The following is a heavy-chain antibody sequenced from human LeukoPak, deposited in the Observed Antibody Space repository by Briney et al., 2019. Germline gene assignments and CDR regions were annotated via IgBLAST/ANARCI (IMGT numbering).Heavy chain of an antibody. V-gene: IGHV1-69*06. CDR1: GGTFSSYA. Sequence: SVKVSCKASGGTFSSYAISWVRQAPGQGLEWMGRIIPIFGTANCAQKFQGRVTITADKSTSTAYMELSSLRSEDTAVYYCARVLGSGWDYWGQGTLVTVSS. CDR2: IIPIFGTA. CDR3: ARVLGSGWDY. J-gene: IGHJ4*02. D-gene: IGHD6-19*01.